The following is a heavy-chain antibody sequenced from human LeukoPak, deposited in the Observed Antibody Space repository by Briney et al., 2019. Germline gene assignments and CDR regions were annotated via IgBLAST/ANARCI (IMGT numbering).Heavy chain of an antibody. CDR1: GGSISSSSYY. Sequence: SETLSLTCTVSGGSISSSSYYWGWIRQPPGKGLEWIGSIYYSGSTYYNPSLKSRVTISVDTSKNQFSLRLSSVTAADTAVYYCARDKSFGPVDYWGQGTLVTVSS. CDR3: ARDKSFGPVDY. CDR2: IYYSGST. V-gene: IGHV4-39*07. J-gene: IGHJ4*02. D-gene: IGHD3-10*01.